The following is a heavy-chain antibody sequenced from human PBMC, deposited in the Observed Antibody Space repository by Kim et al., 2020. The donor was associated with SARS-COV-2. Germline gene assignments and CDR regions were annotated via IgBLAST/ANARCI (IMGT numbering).Heavy chain of an antibody. CDR3: ARGRRVGAQRPPPGYFQH. D-gene: IGHD1-26*01. J-gene: IGHJ1*01. CDR2: INHSGST. V-gene: IGHV4-34*01. CDR1: GGSFSGYY. Sequence: SETLSLTCAVYGGSFSGYYWSWIRQPPGKGLEWIGEINHSGSTNYNPSLKSRVTISVDTSKNQFSLKLSSVTAADTAVYYCARGRRVGAQRPPPGYFQHWGQGTLVTVSS.